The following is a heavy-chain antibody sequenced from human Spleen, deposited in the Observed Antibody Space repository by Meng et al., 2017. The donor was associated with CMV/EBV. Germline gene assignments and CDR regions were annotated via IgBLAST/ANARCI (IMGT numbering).Heavy chain of an antibody. CDR2: ISAYNGNT. D-gene: IGHD2-21*01. Sequence: ASVKVSCKASGYTFTSYGISWVRQAPGQGLEWMGWISAYNGNTNYAQKLQGRVTMTTDTSTSTAYMELRSLRSDDTAVYYCARDRSFPSTYCGGDCYFDYWGQGTLVTVSS. CDR3: ARDRSFPSTYCGGDCYFDY. CDR1: GYTFTSYG. V-gene: IGHV1-18*01. J-gene: IGHJ4*02.